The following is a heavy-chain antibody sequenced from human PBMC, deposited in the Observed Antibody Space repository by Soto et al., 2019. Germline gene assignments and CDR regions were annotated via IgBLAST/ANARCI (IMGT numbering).Heavy chain of an antibody. CDR3: ARGVDYDFWSGYYRNWFDP. CDR1: GGSISSGDYY. V-gene: IGHV4-30-4*01. J-gene: IGHJ5*02. Sequence: PSETLSLTCTVSGGSISSGDYYWSWIRQPPGKGLEWIGYIYYSGSTYYNPSLKSRVTISVDTSKNQFSLKLSSVTAADTAVYYCARGVDYDFWSGYYRNWFDPWGQGTLVTVS. CDR2: IYYSGST. D-gene: IGHD3-3*01.